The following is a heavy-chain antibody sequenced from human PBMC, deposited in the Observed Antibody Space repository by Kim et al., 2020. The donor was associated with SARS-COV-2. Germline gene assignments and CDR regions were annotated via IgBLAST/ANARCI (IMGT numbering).Heavy chain of an antibody. V-gene: IGHV3-11*05. Sequence: GGSLRLSCAASGFTFSDYYMSWIRQAPGKGLEWVSYISSSSSYTNYADSVKGRFTISRDNAKNSLYLQMNSLRAEDTAVYYCARAGYCSSTSCYVFRVFFDYWGQGTLVTVSS. CDR3: ARAGYCSSTSCYVFRVFFDY. J-gene: IGHJ4*02. CDR2: ISSSSSYT. D-gene: IGHD2-2*01. CDR1: GFTFSDYY.